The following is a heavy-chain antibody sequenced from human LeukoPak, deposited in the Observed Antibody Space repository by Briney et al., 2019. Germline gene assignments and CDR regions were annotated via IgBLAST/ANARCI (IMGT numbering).Heavy chain of an antibody. J-gene: IGHJ4*02. V-gene: IGHV1-46*01. CDR3: ARGDTAMVPRGAFDY. CDR1: GYTFTSYY. Sequence: ASVKVSCKASGYTFTSYYMHWVRQAPGQGLEWMGIINPSGGSTSYAQKFQGRVTMTRDTSTSTVYMGLSSLRSEDTAVYYCARGDTAMVPRGAFDYWGQGTLVTVSS. D-gene: IGHD5-18*01. CDR2: INPSGGST.